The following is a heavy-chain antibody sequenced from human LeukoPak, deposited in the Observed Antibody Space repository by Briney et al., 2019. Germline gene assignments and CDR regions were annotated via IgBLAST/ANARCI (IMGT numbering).Heavy chain of an antibody. V-gene: IGHV4-34*01. D-gene: IGHD6-13*01. CDR1: GGSFSGYY. CDR2: INHSGST. CDR3: ARLYAPSLQQLVWGYYFDY. J-gene: IGHJ4*02. Sequence: SETLSLTCAVYGGSFSGYYWSWIRQPPGKGLEWIGEINHSGSTNYNPSLKSRVTISVDTSKNQFSLKLSSVTAADTAVYYCARLYAPSLQQLVWGYYFDYWGQGTLVTVSS.